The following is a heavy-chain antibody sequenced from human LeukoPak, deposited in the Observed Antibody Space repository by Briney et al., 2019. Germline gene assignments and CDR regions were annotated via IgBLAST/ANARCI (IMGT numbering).Heavy chain of an antibody. Sequence: GGSLRLSCAASGFTFSSYAMSWVRQAPGKGLEWVSAISGSGGSTYYADSVKGRFTISRDNSKNTLYLQMNSLRAEDTAVYYCAKASGRRLVENQIAAAVIFFDYWGEGTLVSVSS. V-gene: IGHV3-23*01. CDR2: ISGSGGST. D-gene: IGHD6-13*01. CDR3: AKASGRRLVENQIAAAVIFFDY. CDR1: GFTFSSYA. J-gene: IGHJ4*02.